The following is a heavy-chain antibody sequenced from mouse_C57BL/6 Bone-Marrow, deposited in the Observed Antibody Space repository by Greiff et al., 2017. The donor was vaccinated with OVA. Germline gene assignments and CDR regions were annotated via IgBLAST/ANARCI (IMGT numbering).Heavy chain of an antibody. D-gene: IGHD2-3*01. CDR1: GYTFTDYE. Sequence: VQLQQSGAELVRPGASVTLSCKASGYTFTDYEMHWVKQTPVHGLEWIGAIDPETGGTAYNQKFQGKAILTADKSSSTAYMELRSLTSEDSAVYYCTREGNDGFAYWGQGTLVTVSA. CDR2: IDPETGGT. V-gene: IGHV1-15*01. J-gene: IGHJ3*01. CDR3: TREGNDGFAY.